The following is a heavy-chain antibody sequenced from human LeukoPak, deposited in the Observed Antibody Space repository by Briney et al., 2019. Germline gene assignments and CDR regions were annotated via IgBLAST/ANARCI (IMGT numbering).Heavy chain of an antibody. Sequence: ASVNLSCKASGYTFTYYYIYWVRRAPGQGLEWMGLINPSGGSTRYAQNFQGRVTMTRDTSTSTVSMELSSLRSEDTAMYYCARGPYSSGWYGLDYWGERPLVPVSS. V-gene: IGHV1-46*01. D-gene: IGHD6-19*01. CDR3: ARGPYSSGWYGLDY. CDR2: INPSGGST. CDR1: GYTFTYYY. J-gene: IGHJ4*02.